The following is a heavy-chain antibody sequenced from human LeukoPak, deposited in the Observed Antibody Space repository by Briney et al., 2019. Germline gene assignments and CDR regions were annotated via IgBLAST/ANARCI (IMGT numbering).Heavy chain of an antibody. Sequence: PSETLSLTCTVSGGSIGSGSYYWSWIRQSAGEGLEWVGRIYTSGSTNYNPSLKSRVTISVDTSKNQFSLTLNSVTAADTAVYYCASIAAAGRADYWGQGTLVTVSS. J-gene: IGHJ4*02. CDR2: IYTSGST. CDR3: ASIAAAGRADY. V-gene: IGHV4-61*02. D-gene: IGHD6-13*01. CDR1: GGSIGSGSYY.